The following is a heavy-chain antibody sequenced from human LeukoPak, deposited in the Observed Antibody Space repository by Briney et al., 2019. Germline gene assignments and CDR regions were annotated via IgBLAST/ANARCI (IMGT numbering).Heavy chain of an antibody. CDR3: ARDLPPTY. CDR2: IYHSGST. Sequence: SETLSLTCAVSGGSISSGGYSWSWIRQPPGKGLEWIGFIYHSGSTFYDPSLKSRVTISIDRSMNQFSLRLSSVTAADTAVYYCARDLPPTYWDQGTLVTVSS. J-gene: IGHJ4*02. V-gene: IGHV4-30-2*01. CDR1: GGSISSGGYS.